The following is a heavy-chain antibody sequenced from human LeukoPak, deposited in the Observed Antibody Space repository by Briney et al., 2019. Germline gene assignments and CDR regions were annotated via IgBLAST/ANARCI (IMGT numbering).Heavy chain of an antibody. CDR1: GFTFSSYW. D-gene: IGHD1-26*01. CDR2: IKQDGSEK. Sequence: GGSLRLSCAASGFTFSSYWMSWVRQAPGKGLEWVANIKQDGSEKYYVDSVKGRFTISRDNAKNSLYLQMNSLRAEDTAVYYCARAPTYSGSYWLDYWGQGTLVTASS. CDR3: ARAPTYSGSYWLDY. V-gene: IGHV3-7*01. J-gene: IGHJ4*02.